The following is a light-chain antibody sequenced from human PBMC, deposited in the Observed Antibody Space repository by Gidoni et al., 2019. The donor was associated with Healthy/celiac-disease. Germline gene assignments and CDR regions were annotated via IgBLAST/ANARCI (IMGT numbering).Light chain of an antibody. CDR1: QDISNY. Sequence: DIQMTQSPSSLSASVGDRVTITCQASQDISNYLNWYQQKPGKAPKLLIYDASNLETGVPSRFSGSGSGTDFTFTISRLQPEDIATYYCQQYDNLSPFGGGTKVEIK. V-gene: IGKV1-33*01. J-gene: IGKJ4*01. CDR2: DAS. CDR3: QQYDNLSP.